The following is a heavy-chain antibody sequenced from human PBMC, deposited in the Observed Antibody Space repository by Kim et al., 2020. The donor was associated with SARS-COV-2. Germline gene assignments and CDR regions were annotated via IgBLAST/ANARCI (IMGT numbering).Heavy chain of an antibody. Sequence: GGSLRLSCAASGFTFSSYGMHWVRQAPGKGLEWVAVISYDGSNKYYADSVKGRFTISRDNSKNTLYLQMNSLRAEDTAVYYCAKDLHYYDSSGHHGDYWGQGTLVTVSS. CDR1: GFTFSSYG. CDR3: AKDLHYYDSSGHHGDY. D-gene: IGHD3-22*01. V-gene: IGHV3-30*18. J-gene: IGHJ4*02. CDR2: ISYDGSNK.